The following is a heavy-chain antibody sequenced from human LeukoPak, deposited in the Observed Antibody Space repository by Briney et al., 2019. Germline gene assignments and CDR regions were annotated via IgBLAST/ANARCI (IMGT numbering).Heavy chain of an antibody. CDR1: GYCISSGYY. V-gene: IGHV4-38-2*02. Sequence: SETLSLTCTVSGYCISSGYYWGWIRQPPGKGLEWIGSIYHSGSTYYNPSLKSRVTISVDTSKNQFSLKLSSVTAVDTAAYYCARVDTAPSYFDYWGQGTLVTVSS. J-gene: IGHJ4*02. CDR2: IYHSGST. CDR3: ARVDTAPSYFDY. D-gene: IGHD5-18*01.